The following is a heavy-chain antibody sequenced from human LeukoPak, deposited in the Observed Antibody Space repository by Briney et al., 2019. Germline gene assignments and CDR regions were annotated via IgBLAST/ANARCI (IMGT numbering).Heavy chain of an antibody. CDR1: GGSISSYY. Sequence: PSETLSLTCTVSGGSISSYYWSWIRQTPGKGLEWIAYIYYSGSTNYNPSLKSRVTISVDTSKNQFSLKLSSVTAADTAVYYCARMASDYDSRGNFDYWGQGTLVTVSS. D-gene: IGHD5-12*01. CDR3: ARMASDYDSRGNFDY. V-gene: IGHV4-59*01. J-gene: IGHJ4*02. CDR2: IYYSGST.